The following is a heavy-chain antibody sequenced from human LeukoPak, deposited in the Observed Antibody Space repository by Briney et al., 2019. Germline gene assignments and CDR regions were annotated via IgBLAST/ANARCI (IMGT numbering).Heavy chain of an antibody. D-gene: IGHD2-15*01. Sequence: PGGSLRLSCAASGFTFSSYWMHWVRQAPGKGLEWVSRINSDGSSTSYADSVKGRFTISRDNAKNTLYLQMNSLRAEDTAVYYCARDPCSGGSCYVGGFDYWGQGTLVTVSS. CDR2: INSDGSST. J-gene: IGHJ4*02. CDR3: ARDPCSGGSCYVGGFDY. CDR1: GFTFSSYW. V-gene: IGHV3-74*01.